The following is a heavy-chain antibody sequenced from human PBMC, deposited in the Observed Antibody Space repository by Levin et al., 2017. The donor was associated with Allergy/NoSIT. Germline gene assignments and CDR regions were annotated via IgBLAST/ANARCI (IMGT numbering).Heavy chain of an antibody. D-gene: IGHD4-17*01. J-gene: IGHJ6*02. CDR3: ASGYGDYLAFYGMDV. CDR1: GYTFTSYD. CDR2: MNPNSGNT. Sequence: ASVKVSCKASGYTFTSYDINWVRQATGQGLEWMGWMNPNSGNTGYAQKFQGRVTMTRNTSISTAYMELSSLRSEDTAVYYCASGYGDYLAFYGMDVWGQGTTVTVSS. V-gene: IGHV1-8*01.